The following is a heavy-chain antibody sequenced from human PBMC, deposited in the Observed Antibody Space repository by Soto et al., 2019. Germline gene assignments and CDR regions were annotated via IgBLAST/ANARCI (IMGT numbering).Heavy chain of an antibody. CDR3: ARDGDPNYYDSSGYST. CDR2: IYYSGST. Sequence: QVQLQESGPGLVKPSQTLSLTCTVSGGSISSGDYYWSWIRQPPGKGLEWIGYIYYSGSTYYNPSLKSRVTISVDTSKNQVSLKLSSVTAADTAVYYCARDGDPNYYDSSGYSTWGQGTLVTVSS. CDR1: GGSISSGDYY. D-gene: IGHD3-22*01. V-gene: IGHV4-30-4*01. J-gene: IGHJ4*02.